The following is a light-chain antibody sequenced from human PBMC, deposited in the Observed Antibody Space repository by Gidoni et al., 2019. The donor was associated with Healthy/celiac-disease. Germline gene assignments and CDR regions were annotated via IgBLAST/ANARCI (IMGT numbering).Light chain of an antibody. CDR1: QDISNY. CDR2: DAS. Sequence: DIQMTQSPSSLSASVGDRVTITCQASQDISNYLNWYQQKPGKAPKLLIYDASNLETGVPSRFSGSGSGTDFTFTISSLQPEDIATYYCQQYDTPNPLTFGGGTKVEIK. CDR3: QQYDTPNPLT. V-gene: IGKV1-33*01. J-gene: IGKJ4*01.